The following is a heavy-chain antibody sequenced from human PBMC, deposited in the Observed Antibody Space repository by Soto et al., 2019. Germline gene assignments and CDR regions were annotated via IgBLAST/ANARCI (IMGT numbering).Heavy chain of an antibody. CDR2: IYYSGST. J-gene: IGHJ6*03. Sequence: SETLSLTCTVSGGSISSYYWSWIRQPPGKGLEWIGYIYYSGSTNYNPSLKSRVTISVDTSKNQFSLKLSSVTAADTAVYYCARTYGDYDYGTYYYYMDVWGKGTTVTVSS. D-gene: IGHD4-17*01. CDR3: ARTYGDYDYGTYYYYMDV. CDR1: GGSISSYY. V-gene: IGHV4-59*01.